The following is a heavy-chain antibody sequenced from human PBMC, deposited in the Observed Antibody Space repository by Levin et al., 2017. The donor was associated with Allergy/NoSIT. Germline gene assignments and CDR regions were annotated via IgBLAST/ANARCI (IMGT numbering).Heavy chain of an antibody. CDR1: GGSITSGGYY. D-gene: IGHD4-23*01. J-gene: IGHJ4*02. CDR2: IYYSGSA. CDR3: ASHFGGNSAY. Sequence: SETLSLTCTVSGGSITSGGYYWAWIRQYPGKGLERIGYIYYSGSAYYNPSLESRVTISIDTSKSQFSLNMSSVTAADTAVYYCASHFGGNSAYWGQGTLVTVSS. V-gene: IGHV4-31*03.